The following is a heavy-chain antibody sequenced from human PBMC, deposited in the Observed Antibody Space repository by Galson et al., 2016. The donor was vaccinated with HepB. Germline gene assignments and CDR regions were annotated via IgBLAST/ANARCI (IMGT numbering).Heavy chain of an antibody. V-gene: IGHV1-69*08. J-gene: IGHJ4*02. Sequence: SVKVSCKASGGTFSTYTISWVRQAPGHGLEWMGRVIPIFGTTNYDQKFQGRFTTTADKSTSTAYMELRSLRSDDTAVYYCARDSRRDYFSGSSAFDYWGQGTLVTVSS. CDR2: VIPIFGTT. CDR3: ARDSRRDYFSGSSAFDY. D-gene: IGHD3-10*01. CDR1: GGTFSTYT.